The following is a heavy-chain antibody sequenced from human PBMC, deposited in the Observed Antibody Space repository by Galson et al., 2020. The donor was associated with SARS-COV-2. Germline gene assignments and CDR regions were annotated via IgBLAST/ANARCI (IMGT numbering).Heavy chain of an antibody. CDR3: AKLAEGRRSSEDY. J-gene: IGHJ4*02. CDR2: IDDSGTT. V-gene: IGHV4-59*08. CDR1: GGSISNHY. Sequence: ETSETLSLTCTVSGGSISNHYWSWIRQPPGKGLEWIGYIDDSGTTNFNPSLKSRVTISLDTPKNQFSLKVNSVTAADTAVYYCAKLAEGRRSSEDYWGQGTRVTVSS. D-gene: IGHD1-26*01.